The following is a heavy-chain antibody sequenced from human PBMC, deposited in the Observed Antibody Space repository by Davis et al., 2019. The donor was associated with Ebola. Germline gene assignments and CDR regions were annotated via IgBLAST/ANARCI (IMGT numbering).Heavy chain of an antibody. CDR2: VKQDGSET. Sequence: GESLKISCATSGFTFNNYGMHWVRQAPGKGLEWVAVVKQDGSETYYVDSVKGRFTISRDNAKDSLYLQMNSLKTEDTAVYYCATNAYYASACFSGWGQGTLVTVSS. D-gene: IGHD2-8*01. J-gene: IGHJ4*02. CDR1: GFTFNNYG. V-gene: IGHV3-7*03. CDR3: ATNAYYASACFSG.